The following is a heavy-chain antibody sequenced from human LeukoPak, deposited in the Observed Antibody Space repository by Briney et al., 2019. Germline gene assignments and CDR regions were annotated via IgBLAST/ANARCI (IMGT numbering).Heavy chain of an antibody. J-gene: IGHJ5*02. CDR2: INDSGIT. D-gene: IGHD3-22*01. CDR1: GGPFSGYY. CDR3: ARGRAGGKPHSDFYYVRRGGWFDP. Sequence: SETLSLTCAVYGGPFSGYYWSWIRQPPGKGLEWIGEINDSGITKYNPSLKSRVTISVDTSKNQFSLKLSSVTAADTAVYYCARGRAGGKPHSDFYYVRRGGWFDPWGQGTLVTVSS. V-gene: IGHV4-34*01.